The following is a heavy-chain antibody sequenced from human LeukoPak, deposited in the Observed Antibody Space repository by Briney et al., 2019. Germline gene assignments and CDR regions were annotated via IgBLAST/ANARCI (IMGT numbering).Heavy chain of an antibody. CDR2: IKSKTEGGTI. CDR1: GFTFSGSA. J-gene: IGHJ6*02. Sequence: GGSLRLSCAASGFTFSGSAVHWVRQAPGKGLEWVGRIKSKTEGGTIDYAAPVKGRFTISRDDSKNTLYLQMNSLKTEDTAVYFCSENMGVWGQGTTVTVSS. V-gene: IGHV3-15*07. CDR3: SENMGV.